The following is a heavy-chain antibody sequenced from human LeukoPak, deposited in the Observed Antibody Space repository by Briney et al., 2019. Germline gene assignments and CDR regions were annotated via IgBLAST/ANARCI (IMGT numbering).Heavy chain of an antibody. V-gene: IGHV3-73*01. CDR2: IDKKDKGYATAT. J-gene: IGHJ5*02. CDR1: GFTFSGSA. D-gene: IGHD1-26*01. Sequence: GGSLRLSCAASGFTFSGSAVHWVRQSSGKGLEWVGQIDKKDKGYATATAYAASVKGRFTISRDDSINTAYLQMKSLKTEDTALYYCTRDSGTYNWFDPWGQGTLVTVSS. CDR3: TRDSGTYNWFDP.